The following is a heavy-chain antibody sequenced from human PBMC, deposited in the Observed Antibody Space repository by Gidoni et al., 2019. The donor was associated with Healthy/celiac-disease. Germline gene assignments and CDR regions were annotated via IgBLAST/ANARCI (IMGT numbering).Heavy chain of an antibody. V-gene: IGHV3-33*01. CDR2: IWYDGSNK. CDR1: GVTFSSYG. J-gene: IGHJ3*02. CDR3: ATSYDSSGFDAFDI. Sequence: QVQLVESGGGVVQPGRSLRLSCAASGVTFSSYGMHWVRQAPGKGLEWVAVIWYDGSNKYSADSVKGRFTISRDNSKNTLYLQMNSLRAEDTAVYYCATSYDSSGFDAFDIWGQGTMVTVSS. D-gene: IGHD3-22*01.